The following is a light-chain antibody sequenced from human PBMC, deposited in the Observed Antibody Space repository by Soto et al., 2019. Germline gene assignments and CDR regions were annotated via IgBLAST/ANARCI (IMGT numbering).Light chain of an antibody. V-gene: IGKV3-20*01. CDR2: GAS. CDR1: QTVNSNY. CDR3: QQYATSPLT. Sequence: EIVLAQSPGTLSLSPGESATLSCRASQTVNSNYLAWYQQKPGQSPRLLISGASIRATGIPNRFSGSGSGTDFTLTISRLEPEDFAVYYCQQYATSPLTFGGGTKVDIK. J-gene: IGKJ4*01.